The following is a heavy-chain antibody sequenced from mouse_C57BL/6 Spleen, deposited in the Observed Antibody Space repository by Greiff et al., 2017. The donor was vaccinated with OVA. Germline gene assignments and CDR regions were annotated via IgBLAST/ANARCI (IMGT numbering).Heavy chain of an antibody. Sequence: EVQLKQSGPELVKPGASVKIPCKASGYTFTDYNMDWVKQSHGKSLEWIGDINPNNGGTIYNQKFKGKATLTVDKSSSTAYMELRSLTSEDTAVYYCARNYYGHYAMDYWGQGTSVTVSS. D-gene: IGHD2-1*01. CDR2: INPNNGGT. CDR1: GYTFTDYN. J-gene: IGHJ4*01. V-gene: IGHV1-18*01. CDR3: ARNYYGHYAMDY.